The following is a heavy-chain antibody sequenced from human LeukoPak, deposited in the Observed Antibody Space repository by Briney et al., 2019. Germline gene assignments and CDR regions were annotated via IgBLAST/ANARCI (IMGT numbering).Heavy chain of an antibody. V-gene: IGHV3-30*18. CDR1: GFTFSSYG. CDR2: ISYDGSNK. D-gene: IGHD6-19*01. Sequence: GGPLRLSCAASGFTFSSYGMHWVRQAPGKGLEWVAVISYDGSNKYYADSVKGRFTISRDNSKNTLYLQMNSLRAEDTAVYYCAKGSLAVAADYWGQGTLVTVSS. J-gene: IGHJ4*02. CDR3: AKGSLAVAADY.